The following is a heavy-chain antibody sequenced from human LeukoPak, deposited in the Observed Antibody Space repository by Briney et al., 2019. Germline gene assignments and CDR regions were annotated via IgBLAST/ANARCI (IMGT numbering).Heavy chain of an antibody. D-gene: IGHD6-13*01. V-gene: IGHV1-69*06. CDR1: GGTFSSYA. Sequence: SVKVSCKASGGTFSSYAISWVRQAPGQGLEWMGGIIPIFGTANYAQKFQGRVTITADKSTSTAYMELSSLRSEDTAVYYCARDSGEGKEQQPVLKHWGQGTLVTVSS. CDR2: IIPIFGTA. CDR3: ARDSGEGKEQQPVLKH. J-gene: IGHJ1*01.